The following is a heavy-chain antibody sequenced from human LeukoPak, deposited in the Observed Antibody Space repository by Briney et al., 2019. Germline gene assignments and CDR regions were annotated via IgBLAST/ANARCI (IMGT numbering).Heavy chain of an antibody. V-gene: IGHV4-59*01. CDR1: GGSISSYY. CDR2: IYYSGST. J-gene: IGHJ3*02. Sequence: SETLSLTCTVSGGSISSYYWSWIRQPPGKGLEWIGYIYYSGSTNYNPSLKSRVTISVDTSKNQSSLKLSSVTAADTAVYYCAISHVVKDAFDIWGQGTMVTVSS. D-gene: IGHD3-22*01. CDR3: AISHVVKDAFDI.